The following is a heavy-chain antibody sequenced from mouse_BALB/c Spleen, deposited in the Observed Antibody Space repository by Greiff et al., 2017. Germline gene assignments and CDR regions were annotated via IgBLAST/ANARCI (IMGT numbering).Heavy chain of an antibody. CDR1: GFTFSSYT. Sequence: EVQLVESGGGLVKPGGSLKLSCAASGFTFSSYTMSWVRQTPEKRLEWVATISSGGSYTYYPDSVKGRFTISRDNAKNTLYLQMSSLKSEDTAMYYCTRDWYYFDYWGQGTTLTVSS. CDR3: TRDWYYFDY. J-gene: IGHJ2*01. CDR2: ISSGGSYT. V-gene: IGHV5-6-4*01.